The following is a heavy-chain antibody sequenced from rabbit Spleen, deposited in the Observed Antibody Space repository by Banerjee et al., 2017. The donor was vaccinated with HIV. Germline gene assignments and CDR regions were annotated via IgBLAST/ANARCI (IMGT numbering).Heavy chain of an antibody. D-gene: IGHD4-2*01. J-gene: IGHJ4*01. Sequence: QSLEEYGGDLVKPGASLTLTCTASGVSFTNNYYMCWVRQAPGKGLEWIACIDTGSSGFTYFASWAKGLFTISKTSSTTVTLQMTSLTAADTATYFCARDDSGSNVDRGLWGPGTLVTVS. CDR1: GVSFTNNYY. CDR2: IDTGSSGFT. CDR3: ARDDSGSNVDRGL. V-gene: IGHV1S40*01.